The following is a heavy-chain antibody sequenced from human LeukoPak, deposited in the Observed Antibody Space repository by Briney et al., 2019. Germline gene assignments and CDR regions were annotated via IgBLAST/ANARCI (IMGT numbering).Heavy chain of an antibody. CDR3: VKNDGWFHLAQ. V-gene: IGHV3-7*03. CDR1: GFNFRDHW. Sequence: PGGSLRLSCAVSGFNFRDHWMDWVRQAPGKGLQWVGHIKNDGSETYYLDSLKGRFSTSRDNTNNALYLQMNSLRVEDTAVYYCVKNDGWFHLAQWGQGTLVTVSS. D-gene: IGHD6-19*01. CDR2: IKNDGSET. J-gene: IGHJ4*02.